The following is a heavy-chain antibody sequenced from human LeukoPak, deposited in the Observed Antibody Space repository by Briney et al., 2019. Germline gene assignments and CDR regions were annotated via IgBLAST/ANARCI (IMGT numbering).Heavy chain of an antibody. CDR1: GFTFSNYE. CDR3: ARVGGATAVTMYFEY. J-gene: IGHJ4*02. D-gene: IGHD1-26*01. CDR2: ISSGGTTI. V-gene: IGHV3-48*03. Sequence: GGSLRLSCAASGFTFSNYEMNWVRQPPGKGLEWVSYISSGGTTIYYADSVRGRFTISRDNARNSLYLQMNSLRAEDTAVYYCARVGGATAVTMYFEYWGQGTLVTVSS.